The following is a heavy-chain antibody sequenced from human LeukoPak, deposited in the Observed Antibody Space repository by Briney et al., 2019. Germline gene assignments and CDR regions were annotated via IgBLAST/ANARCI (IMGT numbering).Heavy chain of an antibody. V-gene: IGHV3-7*01. CDR2: IKKDGSEK. Sequence: PGGSLRLSCAASGFTFSSYWMSWVRQAPGKGLEGVANIKKDGSEKYYEDSVKGRFTISRDNAKTSLYLQMNSLRAEDTAVYYCARDLSGVTGYTYGRGIDYWGQGTLVTVSS. D-gene: IGHD5-18*01. CDR3: ARDLSGVTGYTYGRGIDY. CDR1: GFTFSSYW. J-gene: IGHJ4*02.